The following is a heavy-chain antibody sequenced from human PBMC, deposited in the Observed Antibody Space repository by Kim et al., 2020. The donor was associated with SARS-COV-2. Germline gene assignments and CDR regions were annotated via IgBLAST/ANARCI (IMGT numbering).Heavy chain of an antibody. D-gene: IGHD3-22*01. Sequence: GGSLRHSCAASGFTFSSYWMHWVRQAPGKGLVWVSRISSDVSSTNYADSVKGRITISRDNAKNTLYLQLNSLRAEDTAVYYCARGGSGYYIDNWGQGTLV. J-gene: IGHJ4*02. CDR3: ARGGSGYYIDN. CDR1: GFTFSSYW. V-gene: IGHV3-74*01. CDR2: ISSDVSST.